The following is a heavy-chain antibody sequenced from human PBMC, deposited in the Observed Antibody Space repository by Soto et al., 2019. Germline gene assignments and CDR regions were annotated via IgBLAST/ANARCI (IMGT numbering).Heavy chain of an antibody. Sequence: PSETLYPTFTLPGALIGSGEYDWSSILQPPGEGLGWIGYIYYSGSTYYNPSLKSRVTISVDTSKNQLSLKLSSVTAADTAVYYCDRGVIIFAVVNQFDYWGQGTLVTVSS. J-gene: IGHJ4*02. CDR3: DRGVIIFAVVNQFDY. CDR1: GALIGSGEYD. CDR2: IYYSGST. D-gene: IGHD3-3*02. V-gene: IGHV4-30-4*01.